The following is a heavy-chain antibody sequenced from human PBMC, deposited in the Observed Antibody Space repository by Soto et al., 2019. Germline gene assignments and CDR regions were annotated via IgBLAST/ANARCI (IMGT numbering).Heavy chain of an antibody. CDR1: GGTLSSYA. Sequence: QVQLVQSGAEVKKPGSSVKVSCKASGGTLSSYAISWVRQAPGQRLEWMGGIIPIFGTANYAQKFQGRVTITADESTITAYMELSSLRSEDTAVYYCARYDTSYRRDGFDYWGQGTLVTVSS. V-gene: IGHV1-69*12. D-gene: IGHD3-9*01. CDR2: IIPIFGTA. J-gene: IGHJ4*02. CDR3: ARYDTSYRRDGFDY.